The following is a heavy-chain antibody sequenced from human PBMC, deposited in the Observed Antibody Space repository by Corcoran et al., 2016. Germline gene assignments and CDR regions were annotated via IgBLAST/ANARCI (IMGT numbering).Heavy chain of an antibody. CDR3: ARHQEWDWERLGYYYSAVDV. CDR2: IYPGDSDT. D-gene: IGHD1-1*01. J-gene: IGHJ6*02. CDR1: GYNFPTYW. Sequence: EVQVVQSGAEVKKPGESLKISCKGSGYNFPTYWIAWVRQMPGKGLEWKGIIYPGDSDTRYSPSFEGLVTISADKSISTDYLPWSSLKASDTAIDYCARHQEWDWERLGYYYSAVDVWGQGTTVTVSS. V-gene: IGHV5-51*01.